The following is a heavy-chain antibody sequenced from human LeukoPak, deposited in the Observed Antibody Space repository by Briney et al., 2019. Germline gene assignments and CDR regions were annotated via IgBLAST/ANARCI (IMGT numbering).Heavy chain of an antibody. V-gene: IGHV3-21*01. CDR1: GYTFSSFS. CDR2: ISVRSNYI. D-gene: IGHD3-22*01. Sequence: GGSLRLSCVASGYTFSSFSINWVRQAPGKGLEWVSSISVRSNYIYYADSVRGRFSVSRDDARDSLFLQMNSLRAEDTAVYYCVRLRRNSDTSGYYYYYDFWGQGTLVTVSS. CDR3: VRLRRNSDTSGYYYYYDF. J-gene: IGHJ4*02.